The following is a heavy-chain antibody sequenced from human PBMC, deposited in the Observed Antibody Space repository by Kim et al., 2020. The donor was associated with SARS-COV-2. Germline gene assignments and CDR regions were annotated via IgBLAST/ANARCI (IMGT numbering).Heavy chain of an antibody. V-gene: IGHV3-43*01. Sequence: GGSLRLSCAASGFTFNDYTMHWVRQAPGKGLEWVSLISWGGSSTYYADAVRGRFTISRDNSKYSLYLQMNSLTTEDTALYYCAKGAAADIVTRPDYWGQGTLVTVSS. CDR3: AKGAAADIVTRPDY. J-gene: IGHJ4*02. CDR2: ISWGGSST. CDR1: GFTFNDYT. D-gene: IGHD5-12*01.